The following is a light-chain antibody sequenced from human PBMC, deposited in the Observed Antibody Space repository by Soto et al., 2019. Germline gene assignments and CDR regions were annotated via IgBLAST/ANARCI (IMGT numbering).Light chain of an antibody. J-gene: IGKJ4*01. CDR3: QQYDSYPLS. Sequence: DLQMTQSPSTLSAAVGDRVTITCRASQSISDWLAWYEQKPGKAPKLLIYKASMLEDGVPSRFNGSGSGTGFTLTIDSLQPDDFATYYCQQYDSYPLSFGGGTKVQIK. V-gene: IGKV1-5*03. CDR1: QSISDW. CDR2: KAS.